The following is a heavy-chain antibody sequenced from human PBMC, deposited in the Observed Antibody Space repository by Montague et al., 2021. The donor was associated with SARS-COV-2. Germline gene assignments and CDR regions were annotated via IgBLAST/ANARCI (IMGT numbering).Heavy chain of an antibody. D-gene: IGHD1-26*01. CDR3: ARDSRIVGATGGMDV. Sequence: SLRLSFVASGFTFSSYWMSWVRQTPGKGLEWVANIKPDGGEKHYVDSVKGRFTISRDNAKNSLNLQMDSLRAEDTALYYCARDSRIVGATGGMDVWGQGTTVIVSS. CDR1: GFTFSSYW. CDR2: IKPDGGEK. V-gene: IGHV3-7*03. J-gene: IGHJ6*02.